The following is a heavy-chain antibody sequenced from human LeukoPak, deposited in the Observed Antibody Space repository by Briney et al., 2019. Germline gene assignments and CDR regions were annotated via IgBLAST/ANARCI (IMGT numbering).Heavy chain of an antibody. CDR1: GFTFSSYA. J-gene: IGHJ4*02. CDR2: ISGSGGNT. CDR3: AKWVKVVGAYDY. D-gene: IGHD1-26*01. V-gene: IGHV3-23*01. Sequence: GGSLRLSCAASGFTFSSYAMSWVRQAPGKGLEWVSAISGSGGNTYYADSVKGRFTISRDNSKSTLYLQMNSLRAEDTAVYFCAKWVKVVGAYDYWGQGTLVTVSS.